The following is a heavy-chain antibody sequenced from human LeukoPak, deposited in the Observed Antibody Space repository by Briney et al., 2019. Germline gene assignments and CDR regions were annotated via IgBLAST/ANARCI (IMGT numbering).Heavy chain of an antibody. Sequence: ASGKVSCKASGYTFTDYYINWVRQAPGQGLEWMGGINPNSVATIYAQKFQGRITRTKATSITTAYMDLSGCRSDDTSVYLCGRQPIPGPNGLDPWGQGTLVTVSS. CDR1: GYTFTDYY. D-gene: IGHD1-20*01. J-gene: IGHJ5*02. CDR2: INPNSVAT. V-gene: IGHV1-2*02. CDR3: GRQPIPGPNGLDP.